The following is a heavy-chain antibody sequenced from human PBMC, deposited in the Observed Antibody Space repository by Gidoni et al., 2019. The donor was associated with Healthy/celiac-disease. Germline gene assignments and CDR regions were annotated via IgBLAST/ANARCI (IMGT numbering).Heavy chain of an antibody. V-gene: IGHV3-33*01. CDR2: IWYDGSNK. CDR3: ARINHAFDI. CDR1: GFTFSSYG. Sequence: QVQLVESGGGVVQPGRSLRLSCAAYGFTFSSYGRHWVRQAPGKGLEWVAVIWYDGSNKYYADSVKGRFTISRDNSKNTLYLQMNSLRAEDTAVYYCARINHAFDIWGQGTMVTVSS. J-gene: IGHJ3*02.